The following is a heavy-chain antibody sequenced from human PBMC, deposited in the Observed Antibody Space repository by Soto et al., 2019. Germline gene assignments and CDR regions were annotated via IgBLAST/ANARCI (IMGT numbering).Heavy chain of an antibody. J-gene: IGHJ6*02. CDR3: ASSQYDFWSGYYLPGSLDV. D-gene: IGHD3-3*01. V-gene: IGHV4-59*01. CDR1: GGSISSYY. Sequence: PSETLSLTCTVSGGSISSYYWSWIRQPPGKGLEWIGYIYYSGSTNYNPSLKSRVTTSVDTSKNQFSLKLSSVTAADTAVYYCASSQYDFWSGYYLPGSLDVWGQGTTVTVSS. CDR2: IYYSGST.